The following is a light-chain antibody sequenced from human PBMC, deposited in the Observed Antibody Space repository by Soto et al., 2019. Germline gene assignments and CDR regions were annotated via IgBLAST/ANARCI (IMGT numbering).Light chain of an antibody. V-gene: IGKV3-20*01. CDR3: QQYGSSLRT. J-gene: IGKJ1*01. CDR1: QSVSSSY. CDR2: GAS. Sequence: EMALTQSPGTLSSSAGERATLSCRASQSVSSSYLAWYQQKPGQAPRLLIYGASSRATGIPDRFSGSGSETDFTITISRLEPEDFAVYYCQQYGSSLRTFGQGTKVEIK.